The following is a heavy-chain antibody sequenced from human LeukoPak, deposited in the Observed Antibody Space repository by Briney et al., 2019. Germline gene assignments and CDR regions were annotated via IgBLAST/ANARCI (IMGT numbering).Heavy chain of an antibody. CDR2: IRDYNGNT. Sequence: GAAVKVSCKSSGYTFTSYGISWVRQAPGQGREVMGWIRDYNGNTNYAQTLKGRVTMTTDTSTSTAYMELRSLRYDDTAVYYSARGGENFDYWGQGTLVTVSS. J-gene: IGHJ4*02. CDR3: ARGGENFDY. D-gene: IGHD3-16*01. V-gene: IGHV1-18*01. CDR1: GYTFTSYG.